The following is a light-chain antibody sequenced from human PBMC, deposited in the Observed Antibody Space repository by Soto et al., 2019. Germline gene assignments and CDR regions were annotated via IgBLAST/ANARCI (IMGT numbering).Light chain of an antibody. CDR1: QSIINY. Sequence: DIQMTQSPSSLSASVGDRLTITCRASQSIINYLNWYQQKPGKAPKLLIYAASSLQSAVPLRFSGSGSGTDFTLSISSLQPEDFGTYYCKQSYTIQYTYGQGTKLEIK. J-gene: IGKJ2*01. CDR3: KQSYTIQYT. V-gene: IGKV1-39*01. CDR2: AAS.